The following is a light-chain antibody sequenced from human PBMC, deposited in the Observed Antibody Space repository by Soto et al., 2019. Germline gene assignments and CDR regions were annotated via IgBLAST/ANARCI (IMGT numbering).Light chain of an antibody. CDR1: QIVTRSY. J-gene: IGKJ1*01. V-gene: IGKV3-20*01. CDR2: GTS. CDR3: QQYGSSPWT. Sequence: EIVLTQSPGTLSLSPGERATLSCRASQIVTRSYVAWYQQKPGQAPRLLIFGTSTRATGIPDRFSGSGSGTDFTLTISRLEPEDFALYYCQQYGSSPWTFGQGTKVGIK.